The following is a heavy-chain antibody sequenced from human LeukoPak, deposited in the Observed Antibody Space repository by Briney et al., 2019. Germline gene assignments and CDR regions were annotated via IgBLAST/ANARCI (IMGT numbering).Heavy chain of an antibody. D-gene: IGHD6-13*01. V-gene: IGHV3-48*03. CDR3: ARGFSSSWYEEYYYGMDV. CDR1: GFSFSNYE. J-gene: IGHJ6*02. CDR2: ITASSTTI. Sequence: PGGSLRLSCAASGFSFSNYEMHWVRQAPGKGLEWISYITASSTTIYYADSVKGRFTISRDNAKNLLYLQMHSLRAEDTAVYYCARGFSSSWYEEYYYGMDVWGQGTTVTVSS.